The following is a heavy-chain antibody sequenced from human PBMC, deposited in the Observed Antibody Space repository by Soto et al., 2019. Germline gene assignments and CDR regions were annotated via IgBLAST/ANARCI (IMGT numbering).Heavy chain of an antibody. V-gene: IGHV1-8*01. CDR2: MNPNSGNT. Sequence: ASVKVSCKASGYTFTNYDINWVRQATGQGLEYLGWMNPNSGNTGYVQKFQGRVTMTRNTSISTAYMELSSLRSEDTAVYYCARGIKYGDYSRXFDLWAQRTLVTVSS. J-gene: IGHJ5*02. CDR1: GYTFTNYD. D-gene: IGHD4-17*01. CDR3: ARGIKYGDYSRXFDL.